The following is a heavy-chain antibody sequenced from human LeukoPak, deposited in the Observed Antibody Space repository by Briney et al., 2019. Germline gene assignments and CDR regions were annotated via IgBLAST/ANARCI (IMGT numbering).Heavy chain of an antibody. D-gene: IGHD3-9*01. V-gene: IGHV4-39*07. CDR1: GGSISSSGYY. CDR3: ARLGRGRYFDWLLSDRPFDY. J-gene: IGHJ4*02. Sequence: SETLSLTCTVSGGSISSSGYYWSWIRQPPGKGLEWIGEINHSGSTNYNPSLKSRVTISVDTSKNQFSLKLSSVTAADTAVYYCARLGRGRYFDWLLSDRPFDYWGQGTLVTVSS. CDR2: INHSGST.